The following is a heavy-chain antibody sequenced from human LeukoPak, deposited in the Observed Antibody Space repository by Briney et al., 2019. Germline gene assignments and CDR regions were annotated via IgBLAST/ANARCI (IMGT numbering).Heavy chain of an antibody. J-gene: IGHJ4*02. V-gene: IGHV3-21*01. CDR2: ISSGSIEI. D-gene: IGHD6-13*01. CDR1: ELTFSSYR. Sequence: GGSLRLSCAAPELTFSSYRMDWVRQAPGKGLEWVASISSGSIEIYYADAVKGRFTISRDNAKNSLYLQMSSLRGEDTAVYYCARGGYSHYDYWGPGTLVTVSS. CDR3: ARGGYSHYDY.